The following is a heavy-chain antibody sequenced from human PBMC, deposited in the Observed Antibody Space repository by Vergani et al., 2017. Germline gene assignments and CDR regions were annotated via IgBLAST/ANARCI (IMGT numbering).Heavy chain of an antibody. CDR3: ASRKYLSGSKTHFRWGYFDV. CDR1: GDSIISRSYY. D-gene: IGHD2/OR15-2a*01. V-gene: IGHV4-39*01. Sequence: QMQLQESGPGLVKASETLSLTCTVSGDSIISRSYYWGWIRQPPGKGLEWIGSIYNSGNGDSSSSLKSRVTISADTSKNQFSLRLTSVTAADTAVYYCASRKYLSGSKTHFRWGYFDVLGRCNLVTVPS. J-gene: IGHJ2*01. CDR2: IYNSGNG.